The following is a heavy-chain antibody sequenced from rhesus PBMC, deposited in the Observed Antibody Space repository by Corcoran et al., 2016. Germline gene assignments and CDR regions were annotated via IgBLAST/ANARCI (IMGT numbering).Heavy chain of an antibody. Sequence: QVKLQQWGEGLVKPSETLSLTCAVYGGSISGYYYWSWIRQAPGKGLEEIGKIDGKSASTNNNPSLKNRVTMSKDTANNQFSRKLSSVTAADTAVYYGARATVLVVGATVGFDYWGQGVLVTVSS. CDR1: GGSISGYYY. J-gene: IGHJ4*01. D-gene: IGHD2-21*01. CDR2: IDGKSAST. CDR3: ARATVLVVGATVGFDY. V-gene: IGHV4-73*01.